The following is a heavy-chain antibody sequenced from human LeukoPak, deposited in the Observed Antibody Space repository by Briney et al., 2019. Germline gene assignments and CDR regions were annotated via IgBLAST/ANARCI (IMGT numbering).Heavy chain of an antibody. Sequence: SQTLSLTCTVSGGSISSYYWSWIRQPPGKGLEWIGYTYYSGSTNYNPSLKSRVTISVDTSKNQFSLKLSSVTAADTAVYYCAREGIHPKGGFDYWGQGTLVTVSS. J-gene: IGHJ4*02. D-gene: IGHD5-18*01. V-gene: IGHV4-59*01. CDR3: AREGIHPKGGFDY. CDR2: TYYSGST. CDR1: GGSISSYY.